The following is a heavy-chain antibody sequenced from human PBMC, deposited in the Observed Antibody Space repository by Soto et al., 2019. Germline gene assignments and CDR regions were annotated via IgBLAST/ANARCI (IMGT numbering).Heavy chain of an antibody. V-gene: IGHV3-30*18. Sequence: QVQLVESGGGVVQPGRSLRLSCAASGFTFSSYGMHWVRQAPGKGLEWVAVISYDGSNKYYADSVKGRFTISRDNSKNTLYLQMNSLRAEDTAVYYCGKDAMVVRGVIITPRLGDVWGQGTTVTVSS. D-gene: IGHD3-10*01. CDR1: GFTFSSYG. CDR3: GKDAMVVRGVIITPRLGDV. J-gene: IGHJ6*02. CDR2: ISYDGSNK.